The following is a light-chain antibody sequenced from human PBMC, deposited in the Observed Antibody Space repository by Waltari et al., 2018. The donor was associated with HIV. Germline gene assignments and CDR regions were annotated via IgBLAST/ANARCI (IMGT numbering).Light chain of an antibody. V-gene: IGLV1-40*01. J-gene: IGLJ2*01. CDR2: GYN. CDR3: QSYDKVLGSVV. CDR1: SSNVGADSA. Sequence: QSVLTQPPSVSGAPGPRVTISCTGNSSNVGADSAVNWFQKLPGVPTKLLIYGYNYRHSGVPERFSASRSDSSGSLTIAELQAEDEADYHCQSYDKVLGSVVFGGGTTLTVL.